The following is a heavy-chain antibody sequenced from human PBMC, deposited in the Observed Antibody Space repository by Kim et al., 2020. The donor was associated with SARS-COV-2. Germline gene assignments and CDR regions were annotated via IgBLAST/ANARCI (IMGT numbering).Heavy chain of an antibody. D-gene: IGHD5-12*01. J-gene: IGHJ4*02. CDR2: INHSGST. CDR1: DGSFSGYY. V-gene: IGHV4-34*01. CDR3: ARGRGGYNLNKDY. Sequence: SETLSLTCAVYDGSFSGYYWSWIRQPPGKGLEWIGEINHSGSTNYNPSLKSRVTISVDTSKNQFALKLSSVTAADTAVYYCARGRGGYNLNKDYWGQGTLVTVSS.